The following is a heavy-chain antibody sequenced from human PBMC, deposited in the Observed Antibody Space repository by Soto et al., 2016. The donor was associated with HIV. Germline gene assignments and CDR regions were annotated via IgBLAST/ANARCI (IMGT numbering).Heavy chain of an antibody. Sequence: VQLVESGGGVVQPGRSLRLSCAASGFTFSSCAMHWVRQAPGKGLEWVAVISYDGSNKYYADSVKGRFTISRDNSKNTLYLQMNSLRAEDTAVYYCARGSDAVAGQKDWFDPWGQGTLVTVSS. CDR2: ISYDGSNK. D-gene: IGHD6-19*01. V-gene: IGHV3-30*04. CDR3: ARGSDAVAGQKDWFDP. CDR1: GFTFSSCA. J-gene: IGHJ5*02.